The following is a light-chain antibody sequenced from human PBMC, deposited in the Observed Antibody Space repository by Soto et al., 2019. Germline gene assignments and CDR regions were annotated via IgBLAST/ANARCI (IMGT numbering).Light chain of an antibody. Sequence: QSALTQPASVPRSPGQSITISCTGTSSDVGGYNYVSWYQQHPGKAPKLMIYDVSNRPSGVSNRFSGSKSGNTASLTISGLQAEDEADYYCRSYTSSNTYVFGTGTKVTVL. CDR3: RSYTSSNTYV. V-gene: IGLV2-14*01. CDR2: DVS. J-gene: IGLJ1*01. CDR1: SSDVGGYNY.